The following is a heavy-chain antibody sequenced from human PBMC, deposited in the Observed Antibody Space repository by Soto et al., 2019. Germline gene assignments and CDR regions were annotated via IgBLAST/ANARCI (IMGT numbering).Heavy chain of an antibody. CDR3: EVGSRTKAFDI. V-gene: IGHV3-30*04. CDR2: IFPSGNSI. D-gene: IGHD1-26*01. Sequence: GRSLILSCAASGFIFKTYTMHWVRQTPARGLEWVALIFPSGNSIFYRESVKVRFTISRDNAKNTLYLQMNSLRAEDTAVYYCEVGSRTKAFDIWGQGTMVTVSS. J-gene: IGHJ3*02. CDR1: GFIFKTYT.